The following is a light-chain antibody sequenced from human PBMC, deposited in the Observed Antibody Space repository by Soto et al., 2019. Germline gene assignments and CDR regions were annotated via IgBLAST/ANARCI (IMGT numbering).Light chain of an antibody. J-gene: IGLJ2*01. CDR2: SVS. CDR1: SSDIGTYDH. CDR3: SSATNTDTLVV. V-gene: IGLV2-14*01. Sequence: QSALTQPASVSGSPGQSITISCSGTSSDIGTYDHVAWFQQFPGKTPKLMIYSVSNRPSGVSYRFSGSKSGNTASLTISGLQAEDEANYFCSSATNTDTLVVFGGGTKLTVL.